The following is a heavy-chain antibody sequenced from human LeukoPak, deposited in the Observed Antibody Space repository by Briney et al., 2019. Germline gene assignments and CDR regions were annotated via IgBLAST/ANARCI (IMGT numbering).Heavy chain of an antibody. V-gene: IGHV3-30*04. D-gene: IGHD3-22*01. Sequence: GGSLRLSCAASGFTFSSYAMHWVRQAPGKGLEWVAVISYDGSNKYYADSVEGRFTISRDNSKNTLYLQMNSLRAEDTAVYYCARDPVIPPYYYYYMDVWGKGTTVTVSS. CDR3: ARDPVIPPYYYYYMDV. CDR2: ISYDGSNK. CDR1: GFTFSSYA. J-gene: IGHJ6*03.